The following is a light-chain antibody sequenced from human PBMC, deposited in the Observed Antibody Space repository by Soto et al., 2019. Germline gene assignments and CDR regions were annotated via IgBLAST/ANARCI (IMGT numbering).Light chain of an antibody. Sequence: DIEMTQSPSSLSASIRDRVTITCRASQSISSYLNWYQQNPGKAPELLIYAASSLQSGVPSRFSGSGSGTDFTLTISTVQPEDFATYYCQQSYTTPFTFGGGTKVQMK. CDR1: QSISSY. CDR3: QQSYTTPFT. V-gene: IGKV1-39*01. CDR2: AAS. J-gene: IGKJ4*01.